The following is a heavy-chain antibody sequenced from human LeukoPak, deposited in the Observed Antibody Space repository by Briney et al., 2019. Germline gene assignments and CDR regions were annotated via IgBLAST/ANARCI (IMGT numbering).Heavy chain of an antibody. V-gene: IGHV4-4*07. D-gene: IGHD6-19*01. CDR3: ARDRHPRSGWSLYMDV. CDR1: GGSISSYY. Sequence: PSETLSLTCTVSGGSISSYYWSWIRQPAGKGLEWIGRIYTSGSTNYNPSLKSRVTMSVDTSKNRFSLKLSSVTAADTAVYYCARDRHPRSGWSLYMDVWGKGTTVTVSS. CDR2: IYTSGST. J-gene: IGHJ6*03.